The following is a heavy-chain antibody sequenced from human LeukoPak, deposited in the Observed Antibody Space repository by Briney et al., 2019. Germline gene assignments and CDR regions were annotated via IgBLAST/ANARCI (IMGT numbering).Heavy chain of an antibody. D-gene: IGHD6-13*01. CDR1: GFTFSSYG. Sequence: GGSLRLSCAASGFTFSSYGMSWVRQVPGKGLEWVAFIHYDGSNNYYADSVKGRFTISRDNSRNTLYLQMNTLRADDTAVYYCAKDHGSSDWYYFDYWGQGTLVTVSS. V-gene: IGHV3-30*02. CDR3: AKDHGSSDWYYFDY. CDR2: IHYDGSNN. J-gene: IGHJ4*02.